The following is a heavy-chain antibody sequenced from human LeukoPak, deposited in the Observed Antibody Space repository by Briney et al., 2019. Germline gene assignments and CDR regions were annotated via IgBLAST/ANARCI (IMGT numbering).Heavy chain of an antibody. V-gene: IGHV4-34*01. D-gene: IGHD7-27*01. CDR3: ARVRLFRALNWGPDAFDI. CDR2: INHSGST. Sequence: PSETLSLTCAVYGGSFSGYYWSWIRQPPGKGLEWIGEINHSGSTNYNPSLKSRVTISVDTSKNQFSLQLSSVTAADTAVYYCARVRLFRALNWGPDAFDIWGQGTMVTVSS. J-gene: IGHJ3*02. CDR1: GGSFSGYY.